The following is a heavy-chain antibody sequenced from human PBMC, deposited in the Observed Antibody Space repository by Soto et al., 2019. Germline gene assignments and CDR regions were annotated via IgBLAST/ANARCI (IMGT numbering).Heavy chain of an antibody. CDR3: AKGHTSENGHYSYYGMDV. D-gene: IGHD2-2*01. J-gene: IGHJ6*02. Sequence: GGSLRLSCVVSGFTFSNYGMSWVRQAPGKGLEWVASISVAGGRIYNEDSVKGRFTISRDNSKNSVYLQVNSLRADDTAVYYCAKGHTSENGHYSYYGMDVWGQGTTVTVSS. CDR2: ISVAGGRI. V-gene: IGHV3-23*01. CDR1: GFTFSNYG.